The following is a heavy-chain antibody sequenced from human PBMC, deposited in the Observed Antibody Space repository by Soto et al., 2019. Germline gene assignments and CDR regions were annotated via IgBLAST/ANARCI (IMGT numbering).Heavy chain of an antibody. D-gene: IGHD6-13*01. CDR1: GYSFTSYW. CDR2: IYPGDSDT. CDR3: ARQGRAAADAFDI. V-gene: IGHV5-51*01. J-gene: IGHJ3*02. Sequence: GESLKISCKGSGYSFTSYWIGWVRQMPGKGLEWMGIIYPGDSDTRYSPSFQGQVTISADKSISTAYLQWSSLKASDAAMYYCARQGRAAADAFDIWGQGTMVTVSS.